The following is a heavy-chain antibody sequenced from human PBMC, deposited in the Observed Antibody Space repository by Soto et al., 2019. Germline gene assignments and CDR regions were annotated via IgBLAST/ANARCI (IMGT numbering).Heavy chain of an antibody. Sequence: QVQLVQSGAEVKKPGASVKVSCKSSGYPFTHYGITWVRQAPGQGLEWMGWISPFNGNTNYGQTLQGRVTLTTDTSTRTVYMDLRSLRSDDTAVYYCARDQSFDRSYYYGIDVWGQGTTVTVSS. V-gene: IGHV1-18*01. J-gene: IGHJ6*02. CDR3: ARDQSFDRSYYYGIDV. CDR1: GYPFTHYG. CDR2: ISPFNGNT. D-gene: IGHD3-22*01.